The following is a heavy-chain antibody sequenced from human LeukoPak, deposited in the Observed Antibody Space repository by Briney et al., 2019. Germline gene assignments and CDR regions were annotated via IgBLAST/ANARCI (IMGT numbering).Heavy chain of an antibody. J-gene: IGHJ4*02. CDR2: INPNSGAT. V-gene: IGHV1-2*02. D-gene: IGHD4/OR15-4a*01. Sequence: GASVLVSCKASGYTFTGYYLFWVRQAPGQGLEWLGWINPNSGATKYAQNFQGRVTLTSDTSIRTTYMELSSLRSDDTGVDYCARDERYSYGDNHYPDLGFWGQGTPVTVSS. CDR1: GYTFTGYY. CDR3: ARDERYSYGDNHYPDLGF.